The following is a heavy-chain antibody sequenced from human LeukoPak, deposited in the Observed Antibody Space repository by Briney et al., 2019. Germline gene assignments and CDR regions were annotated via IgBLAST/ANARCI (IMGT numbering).Heavy chain of an antibody. CDR3: ERERADDSGIQ. J-gene: IGHJ4*02. CDR1: GFTFNSYS. D-gene: IGHD3-22*01. CDR2: MYSGGST. Sequence: GGSLRLSCAASGFTFNSYSMNWVRQAPGKGLEWVSVMYSGGSTYYADSVKGRFTISRDNSKNTLYLQMNNLRAEDTAVYFCERERADDSGIQWGQGTLVTVSS. V-gene: IGHV3-53*01.